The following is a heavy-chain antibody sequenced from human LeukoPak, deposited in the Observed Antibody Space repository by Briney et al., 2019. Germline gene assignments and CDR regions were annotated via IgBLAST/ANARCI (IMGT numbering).Heavy chain of an antibody. D-gene: IGHD2-2*01. Sequence: ASVKVSCKASGYTFTGYYMHWVRQAPGQGLEWMGIINPSGGSTSYAQKFQGRVTMTRDTSTSTVYMELSSLRSEDTAVYYCARDWARRIVVVPAANYYYGMDVWGQGTTVTVSS. J-gene: IGHJ6*02. V-gene: IGHV1-46*01. CDR1: GYTFTGYY. CDR2: INPSGGST. CDR3: ARDWARRIVVVPAANYYYGMDV.